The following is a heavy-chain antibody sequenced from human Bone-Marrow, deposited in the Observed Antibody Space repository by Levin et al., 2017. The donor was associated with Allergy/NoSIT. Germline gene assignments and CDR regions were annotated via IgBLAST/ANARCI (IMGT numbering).Heavy chain of an antibody. Sequence: PGGSLRLSCTGSGGSITSYYWSWIRQSPGKGLEWIGYLHYIGGTNYNPSLRGRVTISLDTSKNQVSLRLSSVTAADTAGYYCARGGSRSGCVDVWGQGTAVTVSS. D-gene: IGHD6-6*01. CDR3: ARGGSRSGCVDV. CDR2: LHYIGGT. J-gene: IGHJ6*02. V-gene: IGHV4-59*01. CDR1: GGSITSYY.